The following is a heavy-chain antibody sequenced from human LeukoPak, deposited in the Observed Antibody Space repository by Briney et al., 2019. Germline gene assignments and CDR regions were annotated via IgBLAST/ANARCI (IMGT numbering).Heavy chain of an antibody. CDR1: GFTVSSNY. V-gene: IGHV3-53*01. Sequence: GGSLRLSCAASGFTVSSNYMSWVRQAPGKGLEWVSVIYSGGSTYYADSVKGRFTISRDNSKNTLYLQMNSLRAEDTAVYYCAREPSGYSYGWLDYWGQGTLVTVSS. CDR2: IYSGGST. J-gene: IGHJ4*02. CDR3: AREPSGYSYGWLDY. D-gene: IGHD5-18*01.